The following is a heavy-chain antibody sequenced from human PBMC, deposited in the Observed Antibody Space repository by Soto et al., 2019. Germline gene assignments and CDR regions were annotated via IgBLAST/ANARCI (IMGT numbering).Heavy chain of an antibody. D-gene: IGHD5-18*01. V-gene: IGHV1-18*04. J-gene: IGHJ5*02. CDR2: ISAYNGNT. CDR3: ASDEGYSYDGGFDP. Sequence: GASVKVSCKASGYTFTSYGISWVRQAPGQGLEWMGWISAYNGNTNYAQKLQGRVTMTTDTSTSTAYMELRSLRSDDTAVYYCASDEGYSYDGGFDPWGQALLVTSPQ. CDR1: GYTFTSYG.